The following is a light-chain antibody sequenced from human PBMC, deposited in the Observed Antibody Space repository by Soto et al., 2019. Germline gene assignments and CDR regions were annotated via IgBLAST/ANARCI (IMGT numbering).Light chain of an antibody. Sequence: QSALTQPASVSGSPGQSITISCTGTSSDVGGYNYVSWYQQHPGKAPKLMIYDVSNRPSGVSNRFSGSKSGNTDSLTISGLQAEDEADYYCCSYTSSSPLFGGGTKLTVL. V-gene: IGLV2-14*01. CDR3: CSYTSSSPL. CDR2: DVS. J-gene: IGLJ2*01. CDR1: SSDVGGYNY.